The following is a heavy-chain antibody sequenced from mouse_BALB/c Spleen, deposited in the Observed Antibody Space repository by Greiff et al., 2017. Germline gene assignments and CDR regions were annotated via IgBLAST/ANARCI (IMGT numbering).Heavy chain of an antibody. Sequence: VQLQQSGPELVKPGASMKISCKASGYSFTGYTMNWVKQSHGKNLEWIGLINPYNGGTSYNQKFKGKATLTVDKSSSTAYMELLSLTSEDSAVYYCARGRIYYYGSSYEDYAMDYWGQGTSVTVSS. J-gene: IGHJ4*01. CDR3: ARGRIYYYGSSYEDYAMDY. CDR1: GYSFTGYT. V-gene: IGHV1-18*01. D-gene: IGHD1-1*01. CDR2: INPYNGGT.